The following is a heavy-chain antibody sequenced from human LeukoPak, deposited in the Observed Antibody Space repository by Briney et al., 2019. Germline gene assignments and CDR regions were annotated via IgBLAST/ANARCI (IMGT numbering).Heavy chain of an antibody. CDR3: ARAPGYCSSTSCLGGWFDP. Sequence: SETLSLTCTVSGGSISSSSYYWGWIRQPPGKGLEWIGSIYYSGSTYYNPSLKSRVTIPVDKSKNQFSLKLSSVTAADTAVYYCARAPGYCSSTSCLGGWFDPWGQGTLVTVSS. CDR2: IYYSGST. V-gene: IGHV4-39*07. J-gene: IGHJ5*02. CDR1: GGSISSSSYY. D-gene: IGHD2-2*01.